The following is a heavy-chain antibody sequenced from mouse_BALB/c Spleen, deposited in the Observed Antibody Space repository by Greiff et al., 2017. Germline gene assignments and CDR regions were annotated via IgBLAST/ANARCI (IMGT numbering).Heavy chain of an antibody. CDR2: IRNKANGYTT. J-gene: IGHJ4*01. CDR1: GFTFTDYY. V-gene: IGHV7-3*02. Sequence: DVMLVESGGGLVQPGGSLRLSCATSGFTFTDYYMSWVRQPPGKALEWLGFIRNKANGYTTAYSASVKGRFTISRDNSQSILYLQMNTLRAEDSATYYCARDEGTTVVEYAMDYWGQGTSVTVSS. CDR3: ARDEGTTVVEYAMDY. D-gene: IGHD1-1*01.